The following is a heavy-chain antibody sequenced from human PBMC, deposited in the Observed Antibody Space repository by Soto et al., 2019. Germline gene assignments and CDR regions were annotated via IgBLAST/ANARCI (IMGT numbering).Heavy chain of an antibody. CDR3: ARDRGSYALDY. J-gene: IGHJ4*02. CDR2: IIPIYGTA. CDR1: GGTFSSYA. D-gene: IGHD1-26*01. Sequence: SVKVSCKASGGTFSSYAISWVRQAPGQGLEWMGGIIPIYGTANYAQKFQGRVTMTADTSTSTAYMELRSLRSDDTAVYYCARDRGSYALDYWGQGTLVTVSS. V-gene: IGHV1-69*06.